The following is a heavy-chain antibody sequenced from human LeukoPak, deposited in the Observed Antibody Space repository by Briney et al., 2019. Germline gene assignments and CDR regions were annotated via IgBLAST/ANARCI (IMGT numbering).Heavy chain of an antibody. J-gene: IGHJ3*02. Sequence: GGSLRLSCAASGFTFSSYSMNWVRQAPGKGLEWVSSISSSSSYIYYADSVKGRFTISRDNAKNSLYLQMNSLRAEDTAVYYCARDLRAGSTTPDAFDIWGQGTVVTVSS. V-gene: IGHV3-21*01. CDR3: ARDLRAGSTTPDAFDI. CDR1: GFTFSSYS. D-gene: IGHD3-10*01. CDR2: ISSSSSYI.